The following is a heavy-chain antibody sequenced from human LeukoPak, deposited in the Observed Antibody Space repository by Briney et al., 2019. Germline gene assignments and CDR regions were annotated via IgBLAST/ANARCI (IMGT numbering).Heavy chain of an antibody. J-gene: IGHJ3*02. Sequence: SQTLSLTCAISGDSFSSNSAAWTWIRQSPSRGLEWLGRTYYRSKLYNDYAVSVKSRITINPDTSKNQFSLQLNSVTPEDTAVYYCAREDPQLAPRAFDIWGQGTMVTVSS. CDR1: GDSFSSNSAA. D-gene: IGHD3-10*01. CDR2: TYYRSKLYN. V-gene: IGHV6-1*01. CDR3: AREDPQLAPRAFDI.